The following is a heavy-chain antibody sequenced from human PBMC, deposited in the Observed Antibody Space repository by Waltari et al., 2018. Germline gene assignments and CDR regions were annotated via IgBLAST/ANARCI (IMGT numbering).Heavy chain of an antibody. CDR1: GFTFSSSW. D-gene: IGHD1-7*01. CDR2: TNEDGTAK. J-gene: IGHJ4*02. Sequence: EVQLVESGGGLVQPGGSLRLSCVASGFTFSSSWMSWVRQAPGKGLGWVANTNEDGTAKHYVDSVKGRFTISRDNAKNSLYLQMSDLRAEDTAVYYCARHWNWAWDYWGQGTLVTVSS. CDR3: ARHWNWAWDY. V-gene: IGHV3-7*01.